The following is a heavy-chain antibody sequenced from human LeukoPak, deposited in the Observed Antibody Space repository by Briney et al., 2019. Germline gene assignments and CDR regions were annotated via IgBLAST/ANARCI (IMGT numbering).Heavy chain of an antibody. CDR2: INPNSGGT. CDR3: AREGGNYDFWSARQRFDY. V-gene: IGHV1-2*02. Sequence: AASVKVSCKASGYTFTGYYMHWVRQAPGQGLEWMGWINPNSGGTNYAQKFQGRVTMTRDTSISTAYMELSRLRSDDTAVYYCAREGGNYDFWSARQRFDYWGQGTLVTVSS. J-gene: IGHJ4*02. CDR1: GYTFTGYY. D-gene: IGHD3-3*01.